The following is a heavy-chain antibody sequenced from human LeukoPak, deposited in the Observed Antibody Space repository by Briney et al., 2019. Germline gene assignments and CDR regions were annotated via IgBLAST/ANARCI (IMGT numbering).Heavy chain of an antibody. D-gene: IGHD3-10*01. CDR2: MNPNSGNT. CDR3: ARGGGLFTMVRGVISNY. Sequence: ASVKVSCKASGYTFTSYDINWVRQATGQGLEWMGWMNPNSGNTGYAQKFQGRVTITRNTSISTAYIELSSLRSEDTTVYYCARGGGLFTMVRGVISNYWGQGTLVTVSS. J-gene: IGHJ4*02. V-gene: IGHV1-8*03. CDR1: GYTFTSYD.